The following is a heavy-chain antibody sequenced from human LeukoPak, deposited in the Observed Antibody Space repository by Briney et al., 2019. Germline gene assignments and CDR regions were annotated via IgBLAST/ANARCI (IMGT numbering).Heavy chain of an antibody. Sequence: KPSETLSLTCTVSGGSISSYYWSWIRQPAGKGLGWIGRIYTSGSTNYNPSLKSRVTISVDTSKNQFSLKLSSVTAADTAVYYCARGGRSYNWNYYDYWGQGTLVTVSS. D-gene: IGHD1-20*01. V-gene: IGHV4-4*07. J-gene: IGHJ4*02. CDR2: IYTSGST. CDR1: GGSISSYY. CDR3: ARGGRSYNWNYYDY.